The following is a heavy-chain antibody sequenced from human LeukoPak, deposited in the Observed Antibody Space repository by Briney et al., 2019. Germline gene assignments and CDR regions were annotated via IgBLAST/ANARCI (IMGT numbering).Heavy chain of an antibody. Sequence: SETLSLTCAVYGGSFSGYYWSWIRQPPGKGLEWIGEINHSGSTNYNPSLKSRVTISVDTSKNQFSLKLSSVTAADTAVYYCASEEPYYYGMDVWGQGTTVTVSS. CDR1: GGSFSGYY. J-gene: IGHJ6*02. CDR2: INHSGST. CDR3: ASEEPYYYGMDV. V-gene: IGHV4-34*01.